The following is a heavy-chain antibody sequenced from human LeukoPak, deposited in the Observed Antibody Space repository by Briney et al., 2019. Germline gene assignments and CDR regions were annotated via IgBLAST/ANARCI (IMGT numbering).Heavy chain of an antibody. CDR2: ISASGGTT. J-gene: IGHJ6*03. V-gene: IGHV3-23*01. CDR3: AKDSKRYPLDYYMDV. D-gene: IGHD1-14*01. CDR1: GLTLSNYA. Sequence: GGSLRLSCAASGLTLSNYAMIWVRQAPGKGLEWVSSISASGGTTYYADSVKGRFTISRDNPKNTLYLRMSSLSAEDTAIYYCAKDSKRYPLDYYMDVWGKGTTATVSS.